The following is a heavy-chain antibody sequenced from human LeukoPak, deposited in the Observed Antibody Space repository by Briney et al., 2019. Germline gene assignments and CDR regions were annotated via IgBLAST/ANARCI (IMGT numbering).Heavy chain of an antibody. Sequence: PSETLSLTCTVSGGSISSSSYYWGWIRQPPGKGLEWIGSIYYSGSTYYNPSLKSRVTISVDTSKNQFSLNLSSVTAADTAVYYCARGYDSSGYIYYYYMDVWGKGTTVTVSS. V-gene: IGHV4-39*07. CDR1: GGSISSSSYY. J-gene: IGHJ6*03. CDR2: IYYSGST. CDR3: ARGYDSSGYIYYYYMDV. D-gene: IGHD3-22*01.